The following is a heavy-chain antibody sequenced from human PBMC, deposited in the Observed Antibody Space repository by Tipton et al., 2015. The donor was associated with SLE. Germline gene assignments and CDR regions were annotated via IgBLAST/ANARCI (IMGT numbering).Heavy chain of an antibody. CDR1: GFTFGSYA. CDR3: ARDSPQGGYDYFDY. J-gene: IGHJ4*02. CDR2: IFGNGLST. V-gene: IGHV3-64*02. D-gene: IGHD5-12*01. Sequence: SLRLSCAASGFTFGSYAMHWVRQAPGKGLEYVSAIFGNGLSTYYADSVKGRFTISRDNSRNTLYLQMGSLRAEDMAVYYCARDSPQGGYDYFDYWGQGTLVTVSS.